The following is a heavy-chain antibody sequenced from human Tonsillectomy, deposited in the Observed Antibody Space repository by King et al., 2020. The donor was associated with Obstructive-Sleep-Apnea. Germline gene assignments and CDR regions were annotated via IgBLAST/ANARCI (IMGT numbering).Heavy chain of an antibody. Sequence: VQLVESGGGLVQPGGSLRLSCAASGFTFSSYAMSWVRQAPGKGLEWVSAISGSGGSTYYADSVKGRLTISRDNSKNTLYLQMNSLRAEDTAVYYCANSYYYGSGSYEAFRTTQIYYFDYWGQGTLVPVSS. V-gene: IGHV3-23*04. J-gene: IGHJ4*02. D-gene: IGHD3-10*01. CDR2: ISGSGGST. CDR1: GFTFSSYA. CDR3: ANSYYYGSGSYEAFRTTQIYYFDY.